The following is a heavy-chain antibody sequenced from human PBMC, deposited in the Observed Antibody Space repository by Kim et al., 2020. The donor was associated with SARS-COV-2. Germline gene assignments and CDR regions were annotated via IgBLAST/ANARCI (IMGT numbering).Heavy chain of an antibody. D-gene: IGHD3-3*01. V-gene: IGHV3-13*01. Sequence: SVKGRFTISRENAKNSLYLQMNSLRAGDTAVYYCARAPGGYDFWSGSLDVWGQGTTVTVSS. J-gene: IGHJ6*02. CDR3: ARAPGGYDFWSGSLDV.